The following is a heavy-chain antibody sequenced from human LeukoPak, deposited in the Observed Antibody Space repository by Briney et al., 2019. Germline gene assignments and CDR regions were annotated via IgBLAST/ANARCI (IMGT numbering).Heavy chain of an antibody. CDR2: ISAYNGNT. Sequence: GALVKVSCKASGYTFTSYGISWVRQAPGQGREWMGWISAYNGNTNYAQKLQGRVTMTTDTSTSTAYMELRSLRSDDTAVYYCARPYYDSSAPPYDYWGQGALVTVSS. CDR1: GYTFTSYG. J-gene: IGHJ4*02. CDR3: ARPYYDSSAPPYDY. V-gene: IGHV1-18*01. D-gene: IGHD3-22*01.